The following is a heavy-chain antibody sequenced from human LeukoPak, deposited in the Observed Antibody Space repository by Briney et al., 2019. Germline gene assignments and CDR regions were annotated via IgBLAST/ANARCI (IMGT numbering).Heavy chain of an antibody. CDR2: IWYDGSNK. CDR1: GFTFSSYG. CDR3: ARDNLGDGYNYYFDY. J-gene: IGHJ4*02. Sequence: GGSLRLSCAASGFTFSSYGMHWVRQAPGKGLEWVAVIWYDGSNKYYADSVKGRFTISRDNSKNTLYLQMNSLRAEDTAVYYCARDNLGDGYNYYFDYWGQGTLVTVSS. V-gene: IGHV3-33*01. D-gene: IGHD5-24*01.